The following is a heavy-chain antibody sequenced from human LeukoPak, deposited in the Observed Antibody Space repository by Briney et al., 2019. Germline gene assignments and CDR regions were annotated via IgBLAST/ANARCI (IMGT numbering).Heavy chain of an antibody. CDR2: ISYDGSNK. D-gene: IGHD5-18*01. J-gene: IGHJ4*02. CDR1: GFTLRGKG. V-gene: IGHV3-30*18. Sequence: GGPLRPPGAALGFTLRGKGRRGAGQAPGKGWEGGAVISYDGSNKYYADSVKGRFTISRDNSKNTLDLLMNSLRTEDTAVYYCAKDYKWGYGYYFDYWGQGTLVTVSS. CDR3: AKDYKWGYGYYFDY.